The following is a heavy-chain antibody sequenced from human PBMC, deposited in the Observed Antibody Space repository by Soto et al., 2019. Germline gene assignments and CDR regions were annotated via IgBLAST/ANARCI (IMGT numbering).Heavy chain of an antibody. Sequence: QVQLQQWGAGLLKPSETLSLTCAVYGGSFSGYYWSWIRQPPGKGLEWIGEINHSGSTNYNPSLKSRVTISVDTSKNQFSLKLSSVTAADTAVYYCARGISKYQLLYRMLYTWFDPWGQGTLVTVSS. CDR2: INHSGST. D-gene: IGHD2-2*02. CDR3: ARGISKYQLLYRMLYTWFDP. CDR1: GGSFSGYY. J-gene: IGHJ5*02. V-gene: IGHV4-34*01.